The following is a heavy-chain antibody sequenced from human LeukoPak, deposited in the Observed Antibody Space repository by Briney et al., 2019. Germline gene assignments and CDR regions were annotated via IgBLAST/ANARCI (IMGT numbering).Heavy chain of an antibody. V-gene: IGHV1-2*02. D-gene: IGHD4-23*01. CDR1: GYSFTSYY. CDR3: AGNLHLYPRALDV. Sequence: GASVKVSCKASGYSFTSYYMHWVRQAPGQGLEWMGWINPNSGGTNYAQKFEGRVTMTTDTSISTAFLEVSRLRSDDTAVYYCAGNLHLYPRALDVWGQGTTVTV. J-gene: IGHJ6*02. CDR2: INPNSGGT.